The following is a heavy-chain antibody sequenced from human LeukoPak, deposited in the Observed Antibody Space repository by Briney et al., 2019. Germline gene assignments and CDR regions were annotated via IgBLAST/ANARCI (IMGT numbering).Heavy chain of an antibody. CDR3: ARGWLAETMVVTPYNY. V-gene: IGHV1-69*13. D-gene: IGHD4-23*01. Sequence: SVKVSCKASGGTFSSHTINWVRQAPGQGLEWMGGIVPIFGTANYAQKFQGRVTITAVESTSTAYMEVSSLRSEDTAVYYCARGWLAETMVVTPYNYWGQGTLVTVSS. CDR1: GGTFSSHT. CDR2: IVPIFGTA. J-gene: IGHJ4*02.